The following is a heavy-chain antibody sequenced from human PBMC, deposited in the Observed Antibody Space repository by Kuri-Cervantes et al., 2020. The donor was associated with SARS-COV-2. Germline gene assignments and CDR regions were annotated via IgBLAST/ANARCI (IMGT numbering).Heavy chain of an antibody. CDR1: GLSFGNSV. Sequence: GESLKISCSASGLSFGNSVMHWVRQAPGKGLQYVSSINSNGGIIYHTDSVKGRFTITRDNSKNTLYLQMSSLRAEDTAVYYCVQHIAVVDYNLDFWGQGTLVTGLL. CDR3: VQHIAVVDYNLDF. CDR2: INSNGGII. J-gene: IGHJ4*02. V-gene: IGHV3-64D*06. D-gene: IGHD2-2*01.